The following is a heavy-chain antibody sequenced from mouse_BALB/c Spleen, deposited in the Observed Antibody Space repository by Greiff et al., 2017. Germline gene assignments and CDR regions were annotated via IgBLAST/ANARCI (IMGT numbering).Heavy chain of an antibody. Sequence: QVQLQQSGAELARPGASVKMSCKASGYTFTSYTMHWVKQRPGQGLEWIGYINPSSGYTNYNQKFKDKATLTADKSSSTAYMQLSSLTSEDSAVYDCARGGYRFYYAMDYWGQGTSVTVSS. D-gene: IGHD2-14*01. CDR2: INPSSGYT. CDR1: GYTFTSYT. J-gene: IGHJ4*01. V-gene: IGHV1-4*01. CDR3: ARGGYRFYYAMDY.